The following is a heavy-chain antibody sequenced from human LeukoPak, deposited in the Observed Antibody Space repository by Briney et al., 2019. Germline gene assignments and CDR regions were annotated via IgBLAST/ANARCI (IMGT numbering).Heavy chain of an antibody. CDR2: LYNSGTT. J-gene: IGHJ4*02. Sequence: SETLSLTCTVSGGSINTYYWSWIRQPPGKGLEWIEYLYNSGTTNYNPSLKSRVFISGDTSKNQFSLKLNSMTAADTAVYYCATRGVKTTRFDYGGEGILVTVSS. CDR1: GGSINTYY. V-gene: IGHV4-59*01. CDR3: ATRGVKTTRFDY. D-gene: IGHD1-1*01.